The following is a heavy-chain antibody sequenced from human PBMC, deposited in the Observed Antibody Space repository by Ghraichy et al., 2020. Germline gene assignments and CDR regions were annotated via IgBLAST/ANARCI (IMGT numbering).Heavy chain of an antibody. V-gene: IGHV4-34*01. D-gene: IGHD3-3*01. Sequence: SETLSLTCAVYGGSFSGYYWSWIRQPPWNGLEWIGEINHSGSTNYNPSLKSRVTISVDTSKNQFSLKLSSVTAADTAVYYCARVCYYDFWSGYYFLVSWFDPWGQGTLVTVSS. CDR1: GGSFSGYY. CDR2: INHSGST. CDR3: ARVCYYDFWSGYYFLVSWFDP. J-gene: IGHJ5*02.